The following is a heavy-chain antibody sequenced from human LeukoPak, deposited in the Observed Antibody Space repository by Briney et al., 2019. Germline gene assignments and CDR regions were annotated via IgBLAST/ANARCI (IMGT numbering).Heavy chain of an antibody. CDR1: GCTFTSYD. J-gene: IGHJ4*02. V-gene: IGHV1-8*01. Sequence: GASVKVSCKASGCTFTSYDINWVRQATGQGLEWMGWMNPNSGNTGYAQKFQGRVTMTRNTSISTAYMELSSLRSEDTAVYYCARPISGYYYAFDYWGQGTLVTVSS. D-gene: IGHD3-22*01. CDR2: MNPNSGNT. CDR3: ARPISGYYYAFDY.